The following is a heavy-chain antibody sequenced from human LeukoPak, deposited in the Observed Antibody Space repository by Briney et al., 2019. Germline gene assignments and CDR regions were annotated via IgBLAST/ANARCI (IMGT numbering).Heavy chain of an antibody. CDR3: ARDQLLRGWFDP. V-gene: IGHV1-69*04. CDR1: GGTFSSYA. CDR2: IIPILGIA. J-gene: IGHJ5*02. Sequence: SVKVSCKASGGTFSSYAISWVRQAPGQGLEWMGRIIPILGIANYAQKFQGRVTITADKSTSTAYMELSSLRSEDTAVYYCARDQLLRGWFDPWGQGTLVTVSS. D-gene: IGHD2-21*01.